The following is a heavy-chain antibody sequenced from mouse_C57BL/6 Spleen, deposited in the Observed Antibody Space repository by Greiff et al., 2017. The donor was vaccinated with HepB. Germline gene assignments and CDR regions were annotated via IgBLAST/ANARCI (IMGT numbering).Heavy chain of an antibody. Sequence: EVQLVESGPELVKPGASVKMSCKASGYTFTDYNMHWVKQSHGKSLEWIGYINPNNGGTSYNQKFKGKATLTVNKSSSTAYMELRSLTSEDSAVYYCARDLRQAMDYWGQGTSVTVSS. CDR1: GYTFTDYN. CDR3: ARDLRQAMDY. V-gene: IGHV1-22*01. D-gene: IGHD2-12*01. CDR2: INPNNGGT. J-gene: IGHJ4*01.